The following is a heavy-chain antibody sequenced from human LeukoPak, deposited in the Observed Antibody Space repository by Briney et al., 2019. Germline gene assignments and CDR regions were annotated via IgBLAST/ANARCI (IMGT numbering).Heavy chain of an antibody. V-gene: IGHV3-74*01. CDR3: TRDYYYRMDV. J-gene: IGHJ6*04. CDR2: IEGDGTGT. Sequence: PGGSLRLSCAASGFTFSDNWMHWVRQAPGKGLVWVSRIEGDGTGTVYADSVKGRFTISRDNAKNTLYLQMNSLRAEDTGVYYCTRDYYYRMDVWGKGTTVTVSS. CDR1: GFTFSDNW.